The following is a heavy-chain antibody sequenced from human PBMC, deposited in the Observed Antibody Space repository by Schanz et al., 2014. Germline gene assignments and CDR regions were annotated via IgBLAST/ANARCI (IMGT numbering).Heavy chain of an antibody. CDR1: GFSFSTHW. Sequence: EVQLVESGGGLVQPGGSVRISCGASGFSFSTHWMAWVRQAPGKGLEWVSSIISTGGTIYYVDSVRGRFTISRDNAKNSLYLQMNSLRVDDTAVYYCASSRTRYCSSTSCVPGAFDFWGQGTLVTVSS. D-gene: IGHD2-2*01. V-gene: IGHV3-48*04. CDR3: ASSRTRYCSSTSCVPGAFDF. J-gene: IGHJ3*01. CDR2: IISTGGTI.